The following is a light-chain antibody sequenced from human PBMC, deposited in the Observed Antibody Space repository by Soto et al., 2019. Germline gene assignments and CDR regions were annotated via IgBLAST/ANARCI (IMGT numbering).Light chain of an antibody. J-gene: IGKJ5*01. Sequence: IVLTQSPGTLSWSPLGVAAVAFVASQSVSSSYLAWYQQKPGLAPRLLIYDASSRATGIPDRFSGSGSGTDFTLTISRLEPEDFAVYYCQQYGSSPPITFGQGTRLEIK. CDR2: DAS. CDR1: QSVSSSY. V-gene: IGKV3D-20*01. CDR3: QQYGSSPPIT.